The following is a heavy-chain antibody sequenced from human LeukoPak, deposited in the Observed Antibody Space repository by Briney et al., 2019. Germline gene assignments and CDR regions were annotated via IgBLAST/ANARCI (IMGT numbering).Heavy chain of an antibody. J-gene: IGHJ4*02. CDR2: INSDGSST. CDR1: GFXFSNYW. Sequence: GGSLRLSCEASGFXFSNYWIHWVRQAPGKGLVWVSRINSDGSSTRYADSVKGRFTISRDNAKNTLYLQMNSLRAEDTAVYYCTRELDWLPTLDYWGQGTLVTVSS. D-gene: IGHD3-9*01. CDR3: TRELDWLPTLDY. V-gene: IGHV3-74*01.